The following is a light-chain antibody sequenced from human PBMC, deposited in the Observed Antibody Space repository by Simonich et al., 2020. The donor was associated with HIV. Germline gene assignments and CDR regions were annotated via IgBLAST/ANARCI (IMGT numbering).Light chain of an antibody. V-gene: IGLV2-11*01. CDR1: NSDVGGYNY. Sequence: QSALTQPRSVSWSPGQSVTISCTGTNSDVGGYNYFSWYQQYPGKAPKLMIYDVSGRPSGVPDRFSGSKSANTASLTISGLQAEDEADYYCCSYAGSYTWVFGGGTRLTVL. CDR2: DVS. J-gene: IGLJ3*02. CDR3: CSYAGSYTWV.